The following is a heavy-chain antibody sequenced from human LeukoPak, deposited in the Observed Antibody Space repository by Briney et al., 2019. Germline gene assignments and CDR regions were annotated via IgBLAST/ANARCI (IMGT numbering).Heavy chain of an antibody. CDR1: GFTFDDYA. Sequence: GGSLRLSCAASGFTFDDYAMHWVRQAPGKGLEWVSGISWNSGSIVYADSVKGRFTISRGNAKNSLYLQMNSLRAEDMALYYCAKDMGSCWYIVRLDYWGQGTLVTVSS. V-gene: IGHV3-9*03. CDR3: AKDMGSCWYIVRLDY. D-gene: IGHD6-13*01. J-gene: IGHJ4*02. CDR2: ISWNSGSI.